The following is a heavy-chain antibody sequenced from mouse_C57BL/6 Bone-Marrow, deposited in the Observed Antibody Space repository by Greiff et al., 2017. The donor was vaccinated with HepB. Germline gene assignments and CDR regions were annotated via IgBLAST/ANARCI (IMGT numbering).Heavy chain of an antibody. Sequence: VQLQESGAELARPGASVKLSCKASGYTFTSYGISWVKQRTGQGLEWIGEIYPRSGNTYYNEKFKGKATLTADKSSSTAYMELRSLTSEDSAVYFCARENTTKYFDVWGTGTTVTVSS. CDR2: IYPRSGNT. J-gene: IGHJ1*03. D-gene: IGHD1-1*01. V-gene: IGHV1-81*01. CDR3: ARENTTKYFDV. CDR1: GYTFTSYG.